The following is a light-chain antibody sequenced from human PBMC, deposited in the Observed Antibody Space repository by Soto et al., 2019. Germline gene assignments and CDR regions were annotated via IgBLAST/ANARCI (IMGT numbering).Light chain of an antibody. Sequence: DIQLTQSPSFLSAFVGERVTITCRASHDIISYLAWYQQKPGKAPELLISAASTLQSGVPSRFSGSGSGTEFTLTISSLQPEDVATYYCQHYNSYSEAFGQGTKVELK. V-gene: IGKV1-9*01. CDR2: AAS. J-gene: IGKJ1*01. CDR1: HDIISY. CDR3: QHYNSYSEA.